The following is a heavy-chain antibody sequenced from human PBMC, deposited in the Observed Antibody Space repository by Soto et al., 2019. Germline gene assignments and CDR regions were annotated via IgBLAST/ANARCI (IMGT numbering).Heavy chain of an antibody. J-gene: IGHJ4*02. CDR2: ISGSGGST. D-gene: IGHD5-12*01. CDR1: GFTFSSYA. V-gene: IGHV3-23*01. CDR3: AKDNRDGYNHWGWYFDY. Sequence: GGSLRLSCAASGFTFSSYAMSWVRQAPGKGLEWVSAISGSGGSTYYADSVKGRFTISRDNSKNTLYLQMNSLRAEDTAVYYCAKDNRDGYNHWGWYFDYWGQGTLVTVSS.